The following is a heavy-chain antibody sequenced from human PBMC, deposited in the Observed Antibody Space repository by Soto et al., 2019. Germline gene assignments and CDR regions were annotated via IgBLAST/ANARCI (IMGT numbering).Heavy chain of an antibody. D-gene: IGHD4-17*01. CDR1: GFTFSNAW. J-gene: IGHJ6*02. CDR2: IKSKTDGGTT. Sequence: EVQLVESGGGLVKPGGSLRLYCAASGFTFSNAWMNWVRQAPGKGLEWVGRIKSKTDGGTTDYAAPVKGRFTISRDDSKNTLYLQMNSLKTEDTAVYYCTTDLETMNDYPRTGYYGMDVWGQGTTVTVSS. V-gene: IGHV3-15*07. CDR3: TTDLETMNDYPRTGYYGMDV.